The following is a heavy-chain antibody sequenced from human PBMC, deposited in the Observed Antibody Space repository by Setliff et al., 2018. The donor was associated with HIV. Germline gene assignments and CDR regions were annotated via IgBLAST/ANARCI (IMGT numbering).Heavy chain of an antibody. V-gene: IGHV3-21*06. CDR2: ISFGSDD. Sequence: PGGSLRLSCAASGFTFSDYDMNWVRQAPGKGLEWVSSISFGSDDFYSDSVKGRFTISRDNSNNALFLQMNSLRPEDTAVYYCAREDVMTGYSFDYWGQGTLVTVSS. CDR1: GFTFSDYD. D-gene: IGHD3-9*01. J-gene: IGHJ4*02. CDR3: AREDVMTGYSFDY.